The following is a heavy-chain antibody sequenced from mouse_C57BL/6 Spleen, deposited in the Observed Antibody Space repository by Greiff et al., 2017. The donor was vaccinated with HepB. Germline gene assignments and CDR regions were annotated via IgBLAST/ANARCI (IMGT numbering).Heavy chain of an antibody. J-gene: IGHJ4*01. CDR3: AIPIFTGAMDY. V-gene: IGHV1-82*01. CDR2: IYPGDGDT. CDR1: GYAFSSSW. Sequence: VQLQQSGPELVKPGASVKISCKASGYAFSSSWMNWVKQRPGKGLEWIGRIYPGDGDTNYNGKFKGKATLTADKSSSTAYMQLSSLTSEDSAVYFCAIPIFTGAMDYWGQGTSVTVSS.